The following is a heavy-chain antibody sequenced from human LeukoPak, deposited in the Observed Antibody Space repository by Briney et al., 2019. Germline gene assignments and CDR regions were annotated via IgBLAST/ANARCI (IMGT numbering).Heavy chain of an antibody. V-gene: IGHV1-8*01. J-gene: IGHJ4*02. CDR2: MNPNSGNT. D-gene: IGHD3-10*01. CDR1: GYTFTSYD. Sequence: ASVKVSCKVSGYTFTSYDINWVRQATGQGLEWMGWMNPNSGNTGYAQKFQGRVTMTRNTSISTAYMELSSLRSEDTAVYYCARVMVRGVIIPYYWGQGTLVTVSS. CDR3: ARVMVRGVIIPYY.